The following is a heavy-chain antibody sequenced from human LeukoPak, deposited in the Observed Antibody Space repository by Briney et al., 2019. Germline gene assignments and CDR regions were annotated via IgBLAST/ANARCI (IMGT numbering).Heavy chain of an antibody. J-gene: IGHJ4*02. CDR3: AKSRSGNYYRSLGD. D-gene: IGHD3-10*01. Sequence: GGSLRLSCAASGFTFSTYAMTWVRQAPGKGLEWVSSISGSGGNTQYAESVQGRVTISRDNSKNTLYLQMNSLRVEDTAVYYCAKSRSGNYYRSLGDWGQGTLVTVSS. V-gene: IGHV3-23*01. CDR2: ISGSGGNT. CDR1: GFTFSTYA.